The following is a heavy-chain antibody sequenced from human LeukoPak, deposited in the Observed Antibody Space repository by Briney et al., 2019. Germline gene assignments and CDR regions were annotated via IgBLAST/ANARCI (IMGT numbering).Heavy chain of an antibody. CDR3: ARSLPYGTTWYGRSDF. D-gene: IGHD6-13*01. CDR2: IRQDGDTK. CDR1: GFPFNAYW. V-gene: IGHV3-7*03. J-gene: IGHJ4*02. Sequence: GGSLRLSCAASGFPFNAYWMTWVRQAPGKGLEWVANIRQDGDTKYYVDSVKGRFSISRDNAMNSLYLQMNSLRAEDTAIYYCARSLPYGTTWYGRSDFWGQGTLVTVSS.